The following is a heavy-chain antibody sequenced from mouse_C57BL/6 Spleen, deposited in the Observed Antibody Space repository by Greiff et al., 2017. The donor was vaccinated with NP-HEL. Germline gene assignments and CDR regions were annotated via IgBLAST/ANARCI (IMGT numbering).Heavy chain of an antibody. CDR1: GYTFTSYW. J-gene: IGHJ2*01. CDR2: INPSNGGT. CDR3: ARGVWRDYFDY. D-gene: IGHD2-10*02. Sequence: QVHVKQPGTELVKPGASVKLSCKASGYTFTSYWMHWVKQRPGQGLEWIGNINPSNGGTNYNEKFKSKATLTVDKSSSTAYMQLSSLTSEDSAVYYCARGVWRDYFDYWGQGTTLTVSS. V-gene: IGHV1-53*01.